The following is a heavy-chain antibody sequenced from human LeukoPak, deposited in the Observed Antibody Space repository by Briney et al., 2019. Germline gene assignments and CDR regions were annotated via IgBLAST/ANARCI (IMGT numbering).Heavy chain of an antibody. J-gene: IGHJ4*02. CDR3: AKHSTNSGYEN. V-gene: IGHV3-21*04. Sequence: PGGSLRLSCAASGFTFSSYSMNWVRQAPGKGLEWVSSISSSSSYIYYADSVKGRFTISRDNSKNTLYLQMNSLRAEDTAVYYCAKHSTNSGYENWGQGTLVTVSS. D-gene: IGHD5-12*01. CDR1: GFTFSSYS. CDR2: ISSSSSYI.